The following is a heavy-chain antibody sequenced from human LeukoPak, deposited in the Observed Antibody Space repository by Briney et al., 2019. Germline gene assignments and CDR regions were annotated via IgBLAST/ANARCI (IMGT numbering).Heavy chain of an antibody. V-gene: IGHV4-61*02. J-gene: IGHJ5*02. Sequence: SETLSLTCTVSGASITSGTYYWGWIRQPAGKGLEYIGRIYTSGTTHYNPSVKSRVTISIDTSKNQFSLTLRSVTAADTALYYCARGLGSMLRGGSNWFDPWGQGTLVIVSS. D-gene: IGHD3-10*01. CDR2: IYTSGTT. CDR3: ARGLGSMLRGGSNWFDP. CDR1: GASITSGTYY.